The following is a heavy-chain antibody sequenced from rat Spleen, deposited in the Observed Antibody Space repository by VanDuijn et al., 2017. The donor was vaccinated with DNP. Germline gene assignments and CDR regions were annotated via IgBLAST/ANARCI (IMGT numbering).Heavy chain of an antibody. J-gene: IGHJ2*01. Sequence: EVQLVESGGGLVQPGRSLKLSCAASGFTFSDFALAWVRQAPKKGLEWVATLTYDGTRTYYRDSVKGRFTISRDNAKSTLYLEMNSLRSEDLATYYCARWYNSGYYFDYWGQGVMVTVSS. CDR1: GFTFSDFA. V-gene: IGHV5-17*01. D-gene: IGHD4-3*01. CDR2: LTYDGTRT. CDR3: ARWYNSGYYFDY.